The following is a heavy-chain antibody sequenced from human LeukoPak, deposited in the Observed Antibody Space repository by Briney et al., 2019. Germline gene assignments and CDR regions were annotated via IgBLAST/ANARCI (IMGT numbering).Heavy chain of an antibody. D-gene: IGHD2-2*01. CDR2: IYSGGST. V-gene: IGHV3-53*01. J-gene: IGHJ6*02. Sequence: GGSLRLSCAAPGFTFSSYAMSWVRQAPGKGLEWVSVIYSGGSTYYADSVKGRFTISRDNSKNTLYLQMNSLRAEDTAVYYCARALGYCSSTSCYHYYYYGMDVWGQGTTVTVSS. CDR1: GFTFSSYA. CDR3: ARALGYCSSTSCYHYYYYGMDV.